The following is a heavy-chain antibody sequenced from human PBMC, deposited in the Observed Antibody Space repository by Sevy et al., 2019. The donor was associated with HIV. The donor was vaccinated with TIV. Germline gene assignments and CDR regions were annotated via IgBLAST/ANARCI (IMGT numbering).Heavy chain of an antibody. J-gene: IGHJ5*02. D-gene: IGHD6-6*01. CDR3: VDVLAGRPVGPFIS. V-gene: IGHV3-64D*06. Sequence: GGSLRLSCSASGFTFSNYAMHWVRQAPGKGLEHVSAISTDGRSTYYADSGRGRFTISRDNSKNTLYLQMSNLRLEDTAGYYCVDVLAGRPVGPFISWGQGTLVTVSS. CDR2: ISTDGRST. CDR1: GFTFSNYA.